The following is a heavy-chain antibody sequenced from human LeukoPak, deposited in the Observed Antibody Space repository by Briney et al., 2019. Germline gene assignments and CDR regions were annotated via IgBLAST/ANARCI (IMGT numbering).Heavy chain of an antibody. J-gene: IGHJ5*02. D-gene: IGHD6-19*01. Sequence: SETLSLTCTVSGYSISTSYYWGWIRQPPGKGLEWIGSIYHSGNTYYNPSLKSRVTISVDTSKNQFSLKLSSVTAADTAVYYCASLGSGWTRNWFDPWGQGTLVTVSS. V-gene: IGHV4-38-2*02. CDR1: GYSISTSYY. CDR3: ASLGSGWTRNWFDP. CDR2: IYHSGNT.